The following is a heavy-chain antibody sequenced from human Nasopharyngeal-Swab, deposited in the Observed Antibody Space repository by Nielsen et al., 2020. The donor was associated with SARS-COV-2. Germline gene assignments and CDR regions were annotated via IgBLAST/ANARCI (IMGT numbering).Heavy chain of an antibody. CDR1: GFTLSDYA. Sequence: GESLKISCAASGFTLSDYAMHWVRQVPDKGLEWVAVLSYDGTNKFYPASVKGRFTISRDNFRNTLSLQMNSLRPEDTGVYFCVKDRIVATNLFDCWGQGTQVTVSS. V-gene: IGHV3-30*18. CDR2: LSYDGTNK. D-gene: IGHD5-12*01. J-gene: IGHJ4*02. CDR3: VKDRIVATNLFDC.